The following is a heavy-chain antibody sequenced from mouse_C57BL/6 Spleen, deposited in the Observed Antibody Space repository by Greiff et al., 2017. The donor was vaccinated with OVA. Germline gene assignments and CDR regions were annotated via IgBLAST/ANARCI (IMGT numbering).Heavy chain of an antibody. CDR3: ERDYDYDRRAPCAY. Sequence: VQLQQSGPELVKPAASVKISCRASGYSFTDYNMNWVKQSNGKSLEWIGVINPNYGTTSYNQKFKGKATLTVDQSSSTAYMQLNSLTSEDSAVYYCERDYDYDRRAPCAYWGQGTLVTVSA. V-gene: IGHV1-39*01. CDR1: GYSFTDYN. D-gene: IGHD2-4*01. CDR2: INPNYGTT. J-gene: IGHJ3*01.